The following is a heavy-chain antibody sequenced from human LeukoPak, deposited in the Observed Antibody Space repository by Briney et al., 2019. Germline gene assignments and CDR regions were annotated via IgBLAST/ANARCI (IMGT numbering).Heavy chain of an antibody. D-gene: IGHD3-10*01. V-gene: IGHV4-59*01. Sequence: SEPLSLTCTVSGGSISGYSWTWIRQPTGQGLEWIGYFHNSRTTSYNPSLTGRVIISVDTAMDQISLKLNSVTAADTAVYYCARGHLGLSPWGQGTLVTASS. CDR3: ARGHLGLSP. CDR1: GGSISGYS. CDR2: FHNSRTT. J-gene: IGHJ5*02.